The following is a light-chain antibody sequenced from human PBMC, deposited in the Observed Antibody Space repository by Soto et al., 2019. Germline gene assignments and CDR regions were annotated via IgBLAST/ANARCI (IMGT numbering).Light chain of an antibody. J-gene: IGKJ1*01. V-gene: IGKV3-20*01. CDR2: DAS. CDR1: QSVSTY. CDR3: QQYGNSPGT. Sequence: EILLTQSPATLCLSPGERATISCRASQSVSTYLAWFQQKPGQAPRLLIYDASTRATGIPDRFSGSGAGTDFTLTVRRLEPEDFAVYYCQQYGNSPGTFGQGTKVDIK.